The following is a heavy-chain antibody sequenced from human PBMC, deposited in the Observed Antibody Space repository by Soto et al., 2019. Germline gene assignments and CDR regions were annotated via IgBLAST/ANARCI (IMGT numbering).Heavy chain of an antibody. CDR3: ARLGPHPLRAGALNWFDP. J-gene: IGHJ5*02. CDR2: IIPIFGTA. Sequence: ASVKVSCKASGGTFSSYAISCVRQAPRQGLEWMGGIIPIFGTANYAQKFQGRVTITADESTSTAYMELSSVTAADTAVYYCARLGPHPLRAGALNWFDPWGQGTLVTVSS. D-gene: IGHD5-12*01. CDR1: GGTFSSYA. V-gene: IGHV1-69*13.